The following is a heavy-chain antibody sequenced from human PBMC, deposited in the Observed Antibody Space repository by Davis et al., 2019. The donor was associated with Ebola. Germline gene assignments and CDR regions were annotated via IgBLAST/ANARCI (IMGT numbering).Heavy chain of an antibody. J-gene: IGHJ4*02. D-gene: IGHD4-17*01. Sequence: GESLKISCAASGFTFSTYAMSWVRQAPGKGLEWVANIKQDGSEKYYVDSVKGRFTISRDNAKNSLYLQMNSLRAEDTALYYCSRGGAVKFDYWGQGTLVTVSS. CDR3: SRGGAVKFDY. CDR2: IKQDGSEK. V-gene: IGHV3-7*01. CDR1: GFTFSTYA.